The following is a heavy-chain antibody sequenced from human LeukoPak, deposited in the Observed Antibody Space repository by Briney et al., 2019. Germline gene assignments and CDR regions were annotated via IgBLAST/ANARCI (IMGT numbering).Heavy chain of an antibody. D-gene: IGHD2-21*01. CDR1: GFTFNRRG. J-gene: IGHJ4*02. V-gene: IGHV3-30*02. CDR3: AKDGDDCIDY. Sequence: GGSLRLSCAASGFTFNRRGMHWVRQAPGKGLEWVAFIRYDGGEDFYADFAKGRFTISRDNSKNTLSLQLNTLRAEDTALYYCAKDGDDCIDYWGPGTLVTVAS. CDR2: IRYDGGED.